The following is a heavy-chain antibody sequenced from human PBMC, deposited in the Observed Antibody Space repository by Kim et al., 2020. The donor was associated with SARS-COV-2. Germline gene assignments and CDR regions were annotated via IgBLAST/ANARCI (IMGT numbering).Heavy chain of an antibody. CDR1: GGSISGYY. D-gene: IGHD3-10*01. Sequence: SETLSLTCTVSGGSISGYYWSWIRQPPGKGLEWIGYIYYSGRTNYNPSLKSRVTISVDTSKNQFSLKLNSVTAADTAVYYCARNIDGSGNYLAWFDPWGQGTLVTVSS. CDR3: ARNIDGSGNYLAWFDP. J-gene: IGHJ5*02. V-gene: IGHV4-59*08. CDR2: IYYSGRT.